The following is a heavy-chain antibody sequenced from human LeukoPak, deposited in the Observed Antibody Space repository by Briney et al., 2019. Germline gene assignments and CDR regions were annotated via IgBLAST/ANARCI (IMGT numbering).Heavy chain of an antibody. V-gene: IGHV3-30*18. Sequence: GGSLRLSCAASGFPFSDYGMYWVRQAPGKGLEWLAVISHDGSNKYYADSVKGRFTISRDNSKNTLYLQMNSLRAEDTAVYYCAKGSYYYDSSGPSFDYWGQGTLVTVSS. D-gene: IGHD3-22*01. CDR2: ISHDGSNK. CDR3: AKGSYYYDSSGPSFDY. J-gene: IGHJ4*02. CDR1: GFPFSDYG.